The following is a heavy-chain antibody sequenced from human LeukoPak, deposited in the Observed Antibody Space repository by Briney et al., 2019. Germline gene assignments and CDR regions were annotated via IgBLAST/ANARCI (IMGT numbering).Heavy chain of an antibody. V-gene: IGHV5-51*01. Sequence: GESLKISCKGSGYSFSNSWIVWVRQMPGKGLEWMGVIYPGDSETRYSPSFEGHVTFSADKSISTAFLQWSSLRASDTAIYYCARVAVAGPLYFDYWGQGTLVTVSS. CDR3: ARVAVAGPLYFDY. D-gene: IGHD6-19*01. J-gene: IGHJ4*02. CDR1: GYSFSNSW. CDR2: IYPGDSET.